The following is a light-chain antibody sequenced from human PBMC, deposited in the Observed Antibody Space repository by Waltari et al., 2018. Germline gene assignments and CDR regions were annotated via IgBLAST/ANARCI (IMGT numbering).Light chain of an antibody. J-gene: IGKJ2*01. Sequence: DVVLTQSPLSLPVTLGQPASISCRSSQSLGNTYLNWFQQRPGQSPRRLIYKVSNRDFGVPDRFSGSGSGTVFTLEISRVEAEDVGVYYCMQGTHWPYTFGQGTKLEIK. CDR2: KVS. CDR1: QSLGNTY. CDR3: MQGTHWPYT. V-gene: IGKV2-30*01.